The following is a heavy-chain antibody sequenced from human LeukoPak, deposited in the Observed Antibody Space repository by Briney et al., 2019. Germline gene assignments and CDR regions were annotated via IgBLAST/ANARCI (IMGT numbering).Heavy chain of an antibody. CDR3: ARKGEDYGDYDY. CDR1: GYTFTGYY. Sequence: ASVKVSCKASGYTFTGYYMHWVRQAPGQGLEWMGWILPSSGGPYYAPKFQGRITMTRDTSISTAYMELTRLRSDDTAVYYCARKGEDYGDYDYWGQGTLVTVSS. CDR2: ILPSSGGP. D-gene: IGHD4-17*01. J-gene: IGHJ4*02. V-gene: IGHV1-2*02.